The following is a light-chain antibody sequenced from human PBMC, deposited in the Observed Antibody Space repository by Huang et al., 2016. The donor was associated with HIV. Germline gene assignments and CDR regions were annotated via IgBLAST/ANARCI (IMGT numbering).Light chain of an antibody. J-gene: IGKJ4*01. Sequence: EIVLTQSPATLSLSPGERATLSCRASQSVGSYLAWYQQKPGQAPRLLFYAASNRAPGIPARFSGSGSGTDFTLTISGLEPEDFAVYYCQQRSNWSLTFGGGTMVEIK. CDR3: QQRSNWSLT. V-gene: IGKV3-11*01. CDR1: QSVGSY. CDR2: AAS.